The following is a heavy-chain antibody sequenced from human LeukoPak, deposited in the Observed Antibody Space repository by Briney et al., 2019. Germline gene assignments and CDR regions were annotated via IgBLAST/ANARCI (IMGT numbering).Heavy chain of an antibody. CDR2: ISSSSSYI. Sequence: GGSLRLSCAASGFTFSSYSMNWVRQAPGKGLEWVSSISSSSSYIYYADSVKGRFTISRDNAKNSLYLQMNSLRAEDTAVYYRAREGHGDFSFDYWGQGTLVTVSS. D-gene: IGHD4-17*01. J-gene: IGHJ4*02. CDR1: GFTFSSYS. CDR3: AREGHGDFSFDY. V-gene: IGHV3-21*01.